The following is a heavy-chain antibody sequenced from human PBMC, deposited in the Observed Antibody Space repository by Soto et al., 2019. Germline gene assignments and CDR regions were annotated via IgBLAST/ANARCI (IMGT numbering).Heavy chain of an antibody. CDR1: GGSISSSSYY. Sequence: SETLSLTCTVSGGSISSSSYYWGWIRQPPGKGLEWIGSIYYSGSTYYNPSLKSRVTISVDTSKNQFSLKLSSVTAADTAVYYCARDSGSYFDYWGRGTLVTVSS. CDR2: IYYSGST. J-gene: IGHJ4*02. CDR3: ARDSGSYFDY. D-gene: IGHD1-26*01. V-gene: IGHV4-39*07.